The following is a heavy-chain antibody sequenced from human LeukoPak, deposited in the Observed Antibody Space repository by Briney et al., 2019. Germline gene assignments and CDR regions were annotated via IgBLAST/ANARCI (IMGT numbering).Heavy chain of an antibody. V-gene: IGHV3-21*01. D-gene: IGHD3-22*01. Sequence: GGSLRLSCAASGFTFSSYSMNWVRQAPGKGLEWVSSISSSSGHIYYADSVKGRFTISRDNAENSLYLQMNSLRAEDTAVYYCARGTIAVVITTPDYWGQGTLVTVSS. CDR2: ISSSSGHI. J-gene: IGHJ4*02. CDR3: ARGTIAVVITTPDY. CDR1: GFTFSSYS.